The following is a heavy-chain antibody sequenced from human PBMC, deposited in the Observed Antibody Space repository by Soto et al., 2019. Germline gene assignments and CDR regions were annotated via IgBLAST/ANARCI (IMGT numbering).Heavy chain of an antibody. V-gene: IGHV1-8*01. CDR1: GYTFTNYD. CDR2: MNPNSGDT. D-gene: IGHD6-19*01. Sequence: QVQLVQSGAEVKKPGASVKVSCKASGYTFTNYDINWVRQATGQGLEGMGWMNPNSGDTGYAQNFQGRVNLTRNTSISTAYMELSSLRSEDTDVYYCSTVSAWQFYFFMDVWGTGTTVTVSS. CDR3: STVSAWQFYFFMDV. J-gene: IGHJ6*03.